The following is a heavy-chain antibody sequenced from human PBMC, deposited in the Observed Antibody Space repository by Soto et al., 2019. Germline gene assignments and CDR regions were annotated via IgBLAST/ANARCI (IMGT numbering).Heavy chain of an antibody. CDR2: ISYDGNNK. Sequence: QVQLVESGGGVVQPGRSLRLSCAASGFTYSTYTMHWVRQAPGKGLEWVAVISYDGNNKFYADSVKGRFTISRDSTKQPXYXXTNSRRPDDTAMYYCASEGVSSTEYTGNSGTYFDYWGQGALVTVSS. J-gene: IGHJ4*02. D-gene: IGHD6-6*01. V-gene: IGHV3-30-3*01. CDR1: GFTYSTYT. CDR3: ASEGVSSTEYTGNSGTYFDY.